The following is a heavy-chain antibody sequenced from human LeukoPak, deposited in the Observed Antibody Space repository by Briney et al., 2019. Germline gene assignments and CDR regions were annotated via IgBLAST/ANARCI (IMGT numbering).Heavy chain of an antibody. CDR3: ASREATYYDFWSGHTLDDY. J-gene: IGHJ4*02. Sequence: GGSLRLSCAASGFTFSSYAMNWVRQAPGKGLEWVSYISSSGSTIYYADSVKGRFTISRDNAKNSLYLQMNSLRAEDTAVYYCASREATYYDFWSGHTLDDYWGQGTLVTVSS. V-gene: IGHV3-48*03. CDR1: GFTFSSYA. CDR2: ISSSGSTI. D-gene: IGHD3-3*01.